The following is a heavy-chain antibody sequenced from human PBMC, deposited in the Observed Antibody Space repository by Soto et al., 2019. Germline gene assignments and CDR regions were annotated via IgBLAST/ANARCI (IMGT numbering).Heavy chain of an antibody. CDR2: IYYSGST. CDR3: ARSVGNTAMPYYYGLDV. D-gene: IGHD5-18*01. Sequence: QVQLQESGPGLVKPSETLSLTCTVSGGSITNYYWSWIRQPPGKGLEWIGYIYYSGSTNYNPSLKSRATISVDTSTNQFSLKLSSVTAADTAVYYCARSVGNTAMPYYYGLDVWGQGTTVTVSS. V-gene: IGHV4-59*01. CDR1: GGSITNYY. J-gene: IGHJ6*02.